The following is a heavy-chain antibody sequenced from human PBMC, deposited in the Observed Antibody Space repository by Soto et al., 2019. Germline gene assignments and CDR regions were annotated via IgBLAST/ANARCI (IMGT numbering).Heavy chain of an antibody. CDR2: IRSKTDGGTT. V-gene: IGHV3-15*01. CDR3: TTDYRAGPIDY. J-gene: IGHJ4*02. D-gene: IGHD6-19*01. CDR1: GFPFSNAW. Sequence: EVQLVESGGGLVKPGGSLRLSCVVSGFPFSNAWMTWVRQAPGKGREWVGRIRSKTDGGTTDYAAPVKGRFTISRDDSENTLYLQMNSLKTEDTAVYYCTTDYRAGPIDYWGQGTLVTVSS.